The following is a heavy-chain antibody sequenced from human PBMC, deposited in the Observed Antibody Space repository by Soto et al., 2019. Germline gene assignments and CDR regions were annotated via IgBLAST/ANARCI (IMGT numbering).Heavy chain of an antibody. D-gene: IGHD5-12*01. CDR2: IIPIFRTP. V-gene: IGHV1-69*12. CDR1: GGTFNTFA. Sequence: QVQLVQSGAEVKKPGSSVKVSCKAAGGTFNTFAISWVRQAPGQGFEWLGGIIPIFRTPDYAQKFQGRVTIFADESSSTAYMELSSLRSEDTAVYYCARDNERQRLDGNYYYAMDIWGQGTTVTVSS. J-gene: IGHJ6*02. CDR3: ARDNERQRLDGNYYYAMDI.